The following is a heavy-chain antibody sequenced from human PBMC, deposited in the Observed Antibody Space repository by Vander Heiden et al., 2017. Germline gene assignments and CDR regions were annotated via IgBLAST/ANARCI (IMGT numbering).Heavy chain of an antibody. V-gene: IGHV3-9*01. Sequence: EVHLVESGGGLVQPGGSLRLSCAAAGFPFDDYAMHWVRQPPGKGLEWVSGVSWNRGSIGYAASVKDRFTISRDNAKSSLYLEMNSLRPEDTALYYCAKSGTYGITGPTGPFDSWGQGTLVTVSS. CDR3: AKSGTYGITGPTGPFDS. J-gene: IGHJ4*02. CDR2: VSWNRGSI. CDR1: GFPFDDYA. D-gene: IGHD1-7*01.